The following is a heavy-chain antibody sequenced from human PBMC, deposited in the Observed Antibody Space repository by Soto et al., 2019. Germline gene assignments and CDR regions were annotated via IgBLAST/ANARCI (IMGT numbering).Heavy chain of an antibody. CDR3: AREGGLDIAAAGTFAY. V-gene: IGHV1-46*01. D-gene: IGHD6-13*01. Sequence: ASVKVSCKASGYTFTSYYMHWVRQAPGQGLEWMGIINPSGGSTSYAQKFQGRVTMTRDTSTSTVYMELSGLRSEDTAVYYCAREGGLDIAAAGTFAYWGQGTLVTVSS. CDR1: GYTFTSYY. CDR2: INPSGGST. J-gene: IGHJ4*02.